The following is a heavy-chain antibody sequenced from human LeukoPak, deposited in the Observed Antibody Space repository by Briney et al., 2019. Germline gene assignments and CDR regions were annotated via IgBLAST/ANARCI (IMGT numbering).Heavy chain of an antibody. J-gene: IGHJ3*02. CDR2: ISSSGSTI. Sequence: GGSLRLSCAASGFTFSDYYMSWIRQAPGKGLEWVSYISSSGSTIYYADSVKGRFTISRDNAKNSLYLQMNSLRAEDTAVYYCARGYCSSTSCFMGDDAFDIWGQGTMVTVSS. D-gene: IGHD2-2*01. CDR3: ARGYCSSTSCFMGDDAFDI. CDR1: GFTFSDYY. V-gene: IGHV3-11*04.